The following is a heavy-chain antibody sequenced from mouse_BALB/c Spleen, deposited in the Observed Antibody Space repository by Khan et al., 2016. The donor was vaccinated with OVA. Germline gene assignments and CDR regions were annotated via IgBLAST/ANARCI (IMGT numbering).Heavy chain of an antibody. D-gene: IGHD1-2*01. CDR1: GFSLSSYG. Sequence: VQLQESGPGLVAPSESLSITCTVSGFSLSSYGVNWVRQPPGKGLEWLGVIWGDGSTNYHSGLTSRLTINKDNSKSQVFLKLNSLQTYDTATYYCAKFTPAYYSMDYWGQGTSVTVSS. J-gene: IGHJ4*01. CDR3: AKFTPAYYSMDY. CDR2: IWGDGST. V-gene: IGHV2-3*01.